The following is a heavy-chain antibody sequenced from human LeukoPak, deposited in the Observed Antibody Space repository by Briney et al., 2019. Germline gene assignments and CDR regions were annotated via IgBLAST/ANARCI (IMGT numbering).Heavy chain of an antibody. J-gene: IGHJ5*01. Sequence: GGSLRLSCAASGFTFDDYGMSWVRQAPGKGLEYVSAISSKGDSTFYADSVKGRFTISRDNSKNTLYLQMSSLRTEDTAVYYCVKASSDYYYDSWGQGALVTVSS. CDR2: ISSKGDST. V-gene: IGHV3-64D*06. D-gene: IGHD3-22*01. CDR1: GFTFDDYG. CDR3: VKASSDYYYDS.